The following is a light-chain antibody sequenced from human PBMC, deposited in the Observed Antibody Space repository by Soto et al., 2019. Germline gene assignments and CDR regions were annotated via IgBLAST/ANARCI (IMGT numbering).Light chain of an antibody. CDR3: QQYGSSPG. CDR1: QSVDSSY. J-gene: IGKJ5*01. CDR2: GAS. V-gene: IGKV3-20*01. Sequence: EIVLTQSPGTLSLSPGERATLSCRASQSVDSSYLAWYQQKPGQAPRLLIYGASSRATGIPDRFSGSGAGTDFTLTISRLEPEDFAVYYCQQYGSSPGFGQGTRLEIK.